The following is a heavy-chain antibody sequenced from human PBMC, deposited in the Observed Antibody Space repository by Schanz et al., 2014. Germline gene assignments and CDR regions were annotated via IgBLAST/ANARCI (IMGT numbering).Heavy chain of an antibody. V-gene: IGHV1-2*02. CDR3: ARALFGSGHGDV. D-gene: IGHD3-10*01. CDR1: GNTLSAYY. Sequence: QVQLVQSGADVKKPGASVKVSCKASGNTLSAYYIHWVRQAPGQGLEWMGWISANSGGTNYAQKLQGRVTMTRDTSISTAYMELSRLKSDDTAVYYCARALFGSGHGDVWGQGTTVTVSS. CDR2: ISANSGGT. J-gene: IGHJ6*02.